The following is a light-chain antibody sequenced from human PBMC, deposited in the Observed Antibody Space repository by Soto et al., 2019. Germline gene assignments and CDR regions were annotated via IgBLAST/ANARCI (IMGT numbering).Light chain of an antibody. V-gene: IGKV3-11*01. CDR2: DAS. CDR1: QSVSSY. Sequence: EIVWTQSPATLSLSPGERATLSCRASQSVSSYLAWYQQKPGQAPRLLIYDASNRATAIPARFSGSGSGTDFTRSISSLEPEDFAVYSCQQRSNWPPYTFGQGTKLEIK. CDR3: QQRSNWPPYT. J-gene: IGKJ2*01.